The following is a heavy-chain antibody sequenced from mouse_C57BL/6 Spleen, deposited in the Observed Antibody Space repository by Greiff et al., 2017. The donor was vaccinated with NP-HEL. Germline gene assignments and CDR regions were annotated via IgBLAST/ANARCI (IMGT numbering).Heavy chain of an antibody. Sequence: EVQLVESEGGLVQPGSSMKLSCTASGFTFSDYYMAWVRQVPEKGLEWVANINYDGSSTYYLDSLKSRFIISRDNAKNILYLQMSSLKSEDTATYYCARGDYYYGSSYERSAMDYWGQGTSVTVSS. D-gene: IGHD1-1*01. J-gene: IGHJ4*01. CDR2: INYDGSST. CDR1: GFTFSDYY. CDR3: ARGDYYYGSSYERSAMDY. V-gene: IGHV5-16*01.